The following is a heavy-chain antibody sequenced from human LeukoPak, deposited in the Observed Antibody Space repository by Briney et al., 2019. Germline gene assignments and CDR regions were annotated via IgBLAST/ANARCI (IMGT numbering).Heavy chain of an antibody. V-gene: IGHV3-7*01. CDR2: IKQDGSEK. CDR1: GFTFSSYW. CDR3: AREVYDYVWGSYRYPLDY. Sequence: GGSLRLSCAASGFTFSSYWMSWVRQAPGKGLEWVANIKQDGSEKYYLDSAKGRFTMSRDNTKNSLYLQMNSLRAEDTAVYYCAREVYDYVWGSYRYPLDYWGQGTLVTVSS. D-gene: IGHD3-16*02. J-gene: IGHJ4*02.